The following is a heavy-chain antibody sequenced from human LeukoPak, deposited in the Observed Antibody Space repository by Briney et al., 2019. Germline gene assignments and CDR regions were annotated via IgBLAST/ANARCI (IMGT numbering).Heavy chain of an antibody. CDR2: IYYSGST. D-gene: IGHD3-22*01. CDR1: GGSICSYY. Sequence: SETLSLTCTLSGGSICSYYRSCIRQPPGQGLEWIGYIYYSGSTNYNPSLKSRVTISVDTSKNQFALKLSSVTAADTAVYYCARRHDSIGYYPGHFYYWGQGTLVTVSS. CDR3: ARRHDSIGYYPGHFYY. V-gene: IGHV4-59*08. J-gene: IGHJ4*02.